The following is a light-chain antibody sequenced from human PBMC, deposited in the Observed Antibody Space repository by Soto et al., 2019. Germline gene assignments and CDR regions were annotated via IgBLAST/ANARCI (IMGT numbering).Light chain of an antibody. J-gene: IGKJ4*01. V-gene: IGKV1-39*01. CDR3: QQSYSTRA. CDR2: AAS. CDR1: QSISSY. Sequence: DIQMTQSPSSLSASVGDRVTITCRASQSISSYLNWYQQKPGKAPKLLIYAASSLQSGVPSRFSGGGSGTDFTLTISSLQPEDFATYYWQQSYSTRAFGGATKVEIK.